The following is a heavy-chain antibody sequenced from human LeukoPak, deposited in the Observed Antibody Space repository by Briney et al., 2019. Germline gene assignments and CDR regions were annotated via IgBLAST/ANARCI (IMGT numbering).Heavy chain of an antibody. J-gene: IGHJ5*02. CDR2: IKQDGSEK. CDR1: GFTFSSYW. Sequence: GGSLRLSCAASGFTFSSYWMSWVRQAPGKWLEWVANIKQDGSEKYYVDSVKGRFTISRDNAKNSLYLQMNSLGAEATAVNYCARGLWFDPWGQGTLVTVSS. V-gene: IGHV3-7*04. CDR3: ARGLWFDP.